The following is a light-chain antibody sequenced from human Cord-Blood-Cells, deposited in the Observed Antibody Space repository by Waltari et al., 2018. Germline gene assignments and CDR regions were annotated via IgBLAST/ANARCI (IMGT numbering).Light chain of an antibody. Sequence: DIQMTQSPSSLSASVGDRVTITCRASQSISSYLNWYQQKPGKAPKRLIYAASSLQSGVPSRFSGSGSATDFTLTISSLQPEEFATYYCQQSYSTPPTFGQGTKLEIK. CDR2: AAS. CDR1: QSISSY. J-gene: IGKJ2*01. V-gene: IGKV1-39*01. CDR3: QQSYSTPPT.